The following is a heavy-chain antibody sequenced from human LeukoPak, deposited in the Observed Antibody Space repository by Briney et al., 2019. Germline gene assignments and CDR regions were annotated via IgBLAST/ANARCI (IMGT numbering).Heavy chain of an antibody. CDR3: ARVVVVAGTNWFDP. CDR1: RYTFTSYG. J-gene: IGHJ5*02. Sequence: GASVKVSCKASRYTFTSYGLSWVRQAPGQGLEWMGGISPYNGNTNYAQKLQGGVTMTTDTSTSTAYMELRSLRSDDTALYYCARVVVVAGTNWFDPWGQGTLVTVSS. D-gene: IGHD2-15*01. CDR2: ISPYNGNT. V-gene: IGHV1-18*01.